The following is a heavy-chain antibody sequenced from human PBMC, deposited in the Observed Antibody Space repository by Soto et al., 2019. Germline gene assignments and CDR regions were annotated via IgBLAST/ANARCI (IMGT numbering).Heavy chain of an antibody. D-gene: IGHD6-6*01. V-gene: IGHV3-30*18. CDR3: AKDLDTEYSGFDD. CDR1: GFTFSSYG. Sequence: GGSLRLSCAASGFTFSSYGMHWVRQAPGKGLEWVAVISYDGSNKYYADSVKGRFTISRDNSKNTLYLQMNSLRAEDTAVYYWAKDLDTEYSGFDDWGQGTRVTVSS. J-gene: IGHJ4*02. CDR2: ISYDGSNK.